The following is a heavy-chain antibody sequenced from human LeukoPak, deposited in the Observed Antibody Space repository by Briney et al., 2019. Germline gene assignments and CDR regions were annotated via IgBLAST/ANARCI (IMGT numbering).Heavy chain of an antibody. J-gene: IGHJ4*02. V-gene: IGHV3-48*02. CDR1: GFALSHYA. Sequence: PGGSLRLSCAASGFALSHYAMNWVRQAPGKGLEWVSYITTSGSTIYYADSVKGRFTISRDNAKNSLYLQMNSLRDEDTAVYYCARDMRGSCSGGTCYTGIFDYWGQGTLVTVSS. CDR2: ITTSGSTI. D-gene: IGHD2-15*01. CDR3: ARDMRGSCSGGTCYTGIFDY.